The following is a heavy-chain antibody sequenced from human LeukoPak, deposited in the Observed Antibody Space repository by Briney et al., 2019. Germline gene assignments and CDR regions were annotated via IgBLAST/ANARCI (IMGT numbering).Heavy chain of an antibody. CDR2: IIPIFGIA. CDR3: ARRMWELTGDYYGMYG. V-gene: IGHV1-69*04. J-gene: IGHJ6*02. D-gene: IGHD1-26*01. CDR1: GGTFSSYA. Sequence: ASVKVSCKASGGTFSSYAISWVRQAPGQGLEWMGRIIPIFGIANYAQKFQGRVTITADKSTSTAYMELSSLRSEDTAVYYCARRMWELTGDYYGMYGWGQGTTVTVCS.